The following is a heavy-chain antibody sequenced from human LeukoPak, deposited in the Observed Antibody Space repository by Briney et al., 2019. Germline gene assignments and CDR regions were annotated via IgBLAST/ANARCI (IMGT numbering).Heavy chain of an antibody. CDR3: ARESEEYCSSTSCSLGY. CDR1: GFTFSSYS. CDR2: ISSSSSYI. V-gene: IGHV3-21*01. J-gene: IGHJ4*02. D-gene: IGHD2-2*01. Sequence: GGSLRLSCAASGFTFSSYSVNWVRQAPGKGLEWVSSISSSSSYIYYADSVKGRFTISRDNAKNSLYLQMNSLRAEDTAVYYCARESEEYCSSTSCSLGYWGQGTLVTVSS.